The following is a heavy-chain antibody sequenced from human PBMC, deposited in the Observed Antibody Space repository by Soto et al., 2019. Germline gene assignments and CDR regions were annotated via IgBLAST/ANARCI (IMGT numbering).Heavy chain of an antibody. V-gene: IGHV4-34*01. Sequence: SETLSLTCAVYGGFFSGYYWSWIRQPPGKGLEWIGEINHSGSTNYNPSLKSRVTISVDASKNQFSLKLSSVTAADTAVYYCARGLPTYLTGQYYGMDVWGQGTTVTVSS. CDR1: GGFFSGYY. J-gene: IGHJ6*01. CDR3: ARGLPTYLTGQYYGMDV. CDR2: INHSGST. D-gene: IGHD3-9*01.